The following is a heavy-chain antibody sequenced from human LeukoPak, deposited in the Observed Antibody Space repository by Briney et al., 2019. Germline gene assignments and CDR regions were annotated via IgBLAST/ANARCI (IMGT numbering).Heavy chain of an antibody. CDR2: ISSSSSYI. Sequence: GGSLRLSCAASEFTFSNYWMSWVRQAPGKGLEWASSISSSSSYIYYADSVKGRFTISRDNAKKSLYLQMNSLRAEDTAVYYCSRATTYDILTGYSDYWGQGTLVTVSS. CDR1: EFTFSNYW. CDR3: SRATTYDILTGYSDY. D-gene: IGHD3-9*01. V-gene: IGHV3-21*01. J-gene: IGHJ4*02.